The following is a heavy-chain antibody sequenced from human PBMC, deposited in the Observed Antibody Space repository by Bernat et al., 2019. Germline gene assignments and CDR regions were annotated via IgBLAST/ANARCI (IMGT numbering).Heavy chain of an antibody. CDR2: IYWDDEK. CDR3: AHIEITFGGGQRGDAFDV. Sequence: QITLKESGPTLLNPTQTLTLTCTFSGFSLPTNGVGVGWIPQPPGKALEWLALIYWDDEKRYSPPLKSRLTLTKDTSRNQVVRSITNMEHDDTGRYCCAHIEITFGGGQRGDAFDVWGRGTMVTVSS. J-gene: IGHJ3*01. D-gene: IGHD3-16*01. V-gene: IGHV2-5*02. CDR1: GFSLPTNGVG.